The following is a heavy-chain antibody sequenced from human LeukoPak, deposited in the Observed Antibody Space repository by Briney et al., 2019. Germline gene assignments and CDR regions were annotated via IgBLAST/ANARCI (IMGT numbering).Heavy chain of an antibody. CDR3: VCRKYSSTWSDP. CDR2: IYPGDSDT. J-gene: IGHJ5*02. D-gene: IGHD6-19*01. CDR1: GNTFTSYW. Sequence: GESLKTSCKGFGNTFTSYWIGWVRQVPGKGLERMWIIYPGDSDTQYTPSFHGQVTISAHKSISTAYLQWTSLKASHTAMFYCVCRKYSSTWSDPWGQGTLVTV. V-gene: IGHV5-51*01.